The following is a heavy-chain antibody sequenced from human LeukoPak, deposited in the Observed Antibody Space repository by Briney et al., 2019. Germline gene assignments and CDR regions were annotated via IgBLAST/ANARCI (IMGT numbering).Heavy chain of an antibody. Sequence: GGSLRLSCAASGFSFSNYGMNWVRQAPGKGLEWVAIIWYDGSDKYYADSVKGRFTISRDNSKNTLYLQMNSLRAEDTAVYYCATSDWDYWGQGTLVTASS. CDR1: GFSFSNYG. CDR3: ATSDWDY. J-gene: IGHJ4*02. CDR2: IWYDGSDK. D-gene: IGHD2-21*01. V-gene: IGHV3-33*01.